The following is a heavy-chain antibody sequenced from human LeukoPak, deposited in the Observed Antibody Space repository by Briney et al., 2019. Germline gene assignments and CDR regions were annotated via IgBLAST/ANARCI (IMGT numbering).Heavy chain of an antibody. CDR2: ISGSGGST. V-gene: IGHV3-23*01. D-gene: IGHD3-22*01. CDR3: AKSSSGYYPLGDFDY. CDR1: GFTFSSYG. J-gene: IGHJ4*02. Sequence: GGSLRLSCAASGFTFSSYGMHWVRQAPGKGLEWVSSISGSGGSTYYADSVKGRFTISRDNSKNTLYVQMNSLRAEDTAVYYCAKSSSGYYPLGDFDYWGQGTLVTVSS.